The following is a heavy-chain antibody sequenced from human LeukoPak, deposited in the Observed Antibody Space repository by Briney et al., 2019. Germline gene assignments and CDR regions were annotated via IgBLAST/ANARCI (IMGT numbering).Heavy chain of an antibody. V-gene: IGHV3-30-3*01. J-gene: IGHJ3*02. CDR3: ARDRGHSSSSDLDI. CDR2: ISYDGSNK. CDR1: GFTFSSYA. Sequence: GRSLRLSCAASGFTFSSYAMHWVRQAPGKGLEWVAVISYDGSNKYYADSVKGRFTISRDNSKNTLYLQMNSLRAEDTAVHYCARDRGHSSSSDLDIWGQGTMVTVSS. D-gene: IGHD6-6*01.